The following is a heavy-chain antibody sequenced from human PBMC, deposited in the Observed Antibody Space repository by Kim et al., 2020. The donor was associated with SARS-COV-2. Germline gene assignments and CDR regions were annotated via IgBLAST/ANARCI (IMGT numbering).Heavy chain of an antibody. CDR2: ISWNRGSI. V-gene: IGHV3-9*01. CDR3: APTPRGSSWYPR. D-gene: IGHD6-13*01. J-gene: IGHJ1*01. CDR1: GFTFGDYA. Sequence: GGSLRLSCAASGFTFGDYAMHWVRQAPGKGLEWVSGISWNRGSIGYADAVKGRFTISGDNAKNSLYLQMNSLRAEETALYYCAPTPRGSSWYPRWGQGTLVTV.